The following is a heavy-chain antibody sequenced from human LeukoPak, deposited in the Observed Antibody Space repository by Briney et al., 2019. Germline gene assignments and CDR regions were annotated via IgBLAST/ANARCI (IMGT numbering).Heavy chain of an antibody. CDR2: IYYSGST. CDR1: GGSISSYY. V-gene: IGHV4-59*12. D-gene: IGHD3-3*01. Sequence: SETLSLTCTVSGGSISSYYWSWIRQPPGKGLEWIAYIYYSGSTNYNPSLKSRVTISVDTSKNQFSLKLSSVTAADTAVYYCANLRAYYDFWSGYYTDDYWGQGTLVTVSS. CDR3: ANLRAYYDFWSGYYTDDY. J-gene: IGHJ4*02.